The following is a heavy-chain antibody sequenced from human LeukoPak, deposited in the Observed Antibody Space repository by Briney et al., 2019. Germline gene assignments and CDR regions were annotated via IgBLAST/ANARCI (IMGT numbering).Heavy chain of an antibody. D-gene: IGHD6-13*01. CDR1: GGSISSYY. J-gene: IGHJ4*02. Sequence: PSETLSLTCTVSGGSISSYYWSWIRQPPGKGLEWIGYIYYSGSTNYNPSLKSRVTISVDTSKNQFSLKLSSVTAADTAVYYCARGLYIAAAGPYYFDYWGQGTRVTVSS. V-gene: IGHV4-59*01. CDR2: IYYSGST. CDR3: ARGLYIAAAGPYYFDY.